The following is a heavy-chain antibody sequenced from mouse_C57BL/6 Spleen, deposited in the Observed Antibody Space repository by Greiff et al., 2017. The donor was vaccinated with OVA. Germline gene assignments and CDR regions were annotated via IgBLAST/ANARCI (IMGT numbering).Heavy chain of an antibody. V-gene: IGHV1-85*01. Sequence: QVQLQQSGPELVKPGASVKLSCKASGYTFTSSDINWVKQRPGQGLEWIGRIYPRDGSTKYNEKFKGKATLTVDTPSSTAYMGLHGLESEGYAVDIWAREGNYFDYWGQGTTLTVSS. J-gene: IGHJ2*01. CDR2: IYPRDGST. CDR1: GYTFTSSD. CDR3: AREGNYFDY.